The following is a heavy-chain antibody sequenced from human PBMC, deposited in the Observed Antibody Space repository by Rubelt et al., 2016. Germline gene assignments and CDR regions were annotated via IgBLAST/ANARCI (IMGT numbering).Heavy chain of an antibody. V-gene: IGHV3-15*07. D-gene: IGHD4-17*01. CDR3: TTVTDDYGSYY. Sequence: VQLVESGGGVVQPGGSLRLSCAASGFTFSNAWINWVRQAPGKGLEWVGRVKSKTDGGTTDYAAPVKGRFTISRDESKNTLYLEMNSLKTEDTAVYYCTTVTDDYGSYYWGQGTQVTVSS. J-gene: IGHJ4*02. CDR2: VKSKTDGGTT. CDR1: GFTFSNAW.